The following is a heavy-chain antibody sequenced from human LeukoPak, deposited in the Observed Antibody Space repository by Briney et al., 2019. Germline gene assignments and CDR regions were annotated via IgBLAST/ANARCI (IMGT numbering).Heavy chain of an antibody. CDR2: IYHSGST. CDR1: GGSISSYY. Sequence: SETLSLACTVSGGSISSYYWGWIRQPPGKGLEWIGEIYHSGSTNYNPSLKSRVTISVDTSKNQFSLRLSSVTAADTAVYYCARVARYGSGSYDREPFDYWGQGTLVTVSS. V-gene: IGHV4-59*08. CDR3: ARVARYGSGSYDREPFDY. D-gene: IGHD3-10*01. J-gene: IGHJ4*02.